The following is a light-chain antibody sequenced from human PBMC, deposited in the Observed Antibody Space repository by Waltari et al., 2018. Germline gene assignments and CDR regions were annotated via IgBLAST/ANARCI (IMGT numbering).Light chain of an antibody. CDR2: GNS. J-gene: IGLJ1*01. Sequence: QSALSPPPSVLGAPCLRIPIPRTRTGSKIAAVYAATRYQQLPGPAPKLLIYGNSNRPSGVPDRFSGSKSGTSASLAITGLQAEDEADYYCQSCDSSLSGSKVFGTGTKVTVL. CDR1: GSKIAAVYA. V-gene: IGLV1-40*01. CDR3: QSCDSSLSGSKV.